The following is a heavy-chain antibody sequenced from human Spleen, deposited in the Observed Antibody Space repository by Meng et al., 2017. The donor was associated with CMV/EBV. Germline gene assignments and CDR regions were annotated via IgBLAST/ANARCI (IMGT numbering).Heavy chain of an antibody. V-gene: IGHV3-23*01. Sequence: GGSLRLSCAASGFSFSAYAMSWVRQAPGKGLEWVSVISGSGGNTNYADSVQGRFTISRDNSKNTLFLQMNSLRAEDTAIYYCAKDRLYSSPRTTFQSWGQGTLVTVSS. D-gene: IGHD6-19*01. J-gene: IGHJ1*01. CDR2: ISGSGGNT. CDR1: GFSFSAYA. CDR3: AKDRLYSSPRTTFQS.